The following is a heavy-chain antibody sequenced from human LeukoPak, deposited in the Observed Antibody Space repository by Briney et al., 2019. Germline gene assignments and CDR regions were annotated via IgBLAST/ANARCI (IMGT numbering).Heavy chain of an antibody. V-gene: IGHV4-4*07. Sequence: PSETLSLTCTVSGGSISSYYWSWIRQPAGKGLEWIGRIYTSGSTNYNPSLKSRVTMSVDTSKNQFSLKLSSVTAADTAVYYCARGRKSYPPAPYYDFWSQGTLVTVSS. CDR1: GGSISSYY. D-gene: IGHD3-3*01. J-gene: IGHJ4*02. CDR2: IYTSGST. CDR3: ARGRKSYPPAPYYDF.